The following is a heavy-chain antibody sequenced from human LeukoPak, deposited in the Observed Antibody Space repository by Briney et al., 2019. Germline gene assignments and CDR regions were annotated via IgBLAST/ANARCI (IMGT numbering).Heavy chain of an antibody. J-gene: IGHJ1*01. D-gene: IGHD4-17*01. CDR3: ARGGRVTVTNAEYFQH. Sequence: SETLSLTCTVSGGSISSYYWSWIRQPPGKGLEWIGYIYYSGSTNYNPSLKSRVTISVDTSKNQFSLKLSSVTAADTAVYYCARGGRVTVTNAEYFQHWGQGTLVSVSS. CDR2: IYYSGST. CDR1: GGSISSYY. V-gene: IGHV4-59*01.